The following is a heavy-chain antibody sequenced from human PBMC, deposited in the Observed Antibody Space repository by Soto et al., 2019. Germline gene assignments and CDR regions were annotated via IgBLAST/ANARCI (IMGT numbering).Heavy chain of an antibody. CDR1: GYTFTSYG. CDR3: ARDHEQDPNYYDSSGYDAFDI. J-gene: IGHJ3*02. D-gene: IGHD3-22*01. Sequence: ASVKVSCKASGYTFTSYGISWVRQAPGQGLEWMGWISAYNGNTNYAQKLQGRVTMTTHTSTSTAYMELRSLRSDDTAVYYCARDHEQDPNYYDSSGYDAFDIWGQGSMVTVSS. CDR2: ISAYNGNT. V-gene: IGHV1-18*01.